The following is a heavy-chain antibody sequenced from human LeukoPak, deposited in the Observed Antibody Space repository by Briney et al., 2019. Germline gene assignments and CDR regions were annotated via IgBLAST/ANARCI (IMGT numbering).Heavy chain of an antibody. CDR2: INPNSGGT. D-gene: IGHD3-10*01. V-gene: IGHV1-2*02. J-gene: IGHJ4*02. CDR1: GYTFTNYY. CDR3: ATYGSGSPYYFDY. Sequence: ASVKVSCKASGYTFTNYYLHWVRQAPGQGLEWVGWINPNSGGTYYGQQFQGRVTMTRDTSISTAYMELSRLRSDDTAVYYCATYGSGSPYYFDYWGQGTLVTVSS.